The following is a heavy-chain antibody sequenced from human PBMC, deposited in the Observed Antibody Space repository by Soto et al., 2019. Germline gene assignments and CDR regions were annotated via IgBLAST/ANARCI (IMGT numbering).Heavy chain of an antibody. V-gene: IGHV3-21*01. CDR1: GFTFSSYS. D-gene: IGHD4-4*01. CDR3: AREDYSNFDY. CDR2: ISSSSSYI. J-gene: IGHJ4*02. Sequence: GGSLRLSCAASGFTFSSYSMNWVRQAPGKGLEWVSSISSSSSYIYSADSVKGRFTISRDNAKNSLYLQMNSLRAEDTAVYYCAREDYSNFDYWGQGTLVTVS.